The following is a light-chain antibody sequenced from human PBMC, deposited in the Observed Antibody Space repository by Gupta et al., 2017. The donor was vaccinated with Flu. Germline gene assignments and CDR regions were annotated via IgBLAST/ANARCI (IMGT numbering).Light chain of an antibody. Sequence: EIVMTQSPATLSVSPGERATLSYRASQSVSSNLAWYQQKPGQAPRLLIYGASTRATGIPARFSGSGSGTEFTLTISSLQSEDFAVYYWQQYNNWPGGTFGQGTKVEIK. CDR3: QQYNNWPGGT. CDR1: QSVSSN. CDR2: GAS. V-gene: IGKV3-15*01. J-gene: IGKJ1*01.